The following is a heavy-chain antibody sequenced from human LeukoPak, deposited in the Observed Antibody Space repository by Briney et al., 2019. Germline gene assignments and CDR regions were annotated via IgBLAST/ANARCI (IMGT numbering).Heavy chain of an antibody. Sequence: PSETLSLTCTVSGRSISTSAFYWGGIRQPPGKGLEWFGSIYDSGNEFYNPSLKSRVTISADTSKNQFSLKLNSVTAADTAMYYCARQISDYYYYYMDVWGEGITVTVSS. D-gene: IGHD2/OR15-2a*01. J-gene: IGHJ6*03. CDR3: ARQISDYYYYYMDV. CDR1: GRSISTSAFY. CDR2: IYDSGNE. V-gene: IGHV4-39*01.